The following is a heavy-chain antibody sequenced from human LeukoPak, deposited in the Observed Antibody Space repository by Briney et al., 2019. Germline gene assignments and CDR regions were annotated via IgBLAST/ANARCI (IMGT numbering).Heavy chain of an antibody. Sequence: KFQGRVTITRDTSASTAYMELSSLRSEDTAVYYCARGRVGVDYWGQGTLVTVSS. V-gene: IGHV1-3*01. J-gene: IGHJ4*02. D-gene: IGHD1-26*01. CDR3: ARGRVGVDY.